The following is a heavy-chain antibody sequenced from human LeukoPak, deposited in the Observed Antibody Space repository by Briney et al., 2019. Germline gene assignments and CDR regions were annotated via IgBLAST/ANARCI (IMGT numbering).Heavy chain of an antibody. D-gene: IGHD4/OR15-4a*01. CDR1: GYTFSDYG. CDR2: INTYNGNT. V-gene: IGHV1-18*01. CDR3: ARDWMTMVKSNWFDP. J-gene: IGHJ5*02. Sequence: ASVKVSCKASGYTFSDYGISWVRQAPGQGLEWMGWINTYNGNTNSAQNLQGRVTMTTDTSTSTAYMERRSLRSDDTAIYYCARDWMTMVKSNWFDPWGQGTLVTVSS.